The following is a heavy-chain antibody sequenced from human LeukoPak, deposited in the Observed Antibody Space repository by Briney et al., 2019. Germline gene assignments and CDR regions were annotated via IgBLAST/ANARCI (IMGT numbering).Heavy chain of an antibody. J-gene: IGHJ4*02. V-gene: IGHV3-30*04. CDR2: ISYDGRNK. CDR1: DFTFGSFA. D-gene: IGHD6-13*01. Sequence: GGSLKLSLAASDFTFGSFAMHWVRRAPGKGLEGVQVISYDGRNKSYADSVKGRFPISRDNSKNTLYLQMNSLRAEDTAVYYCARDRRAAGSFDYWGQGTLVTVSS. CDR3: ARDRRAAGSFDY.